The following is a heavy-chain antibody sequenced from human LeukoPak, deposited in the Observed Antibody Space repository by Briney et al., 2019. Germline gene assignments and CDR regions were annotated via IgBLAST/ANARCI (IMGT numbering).Heavy chain of an antibody. D-gene: IGHD2-8*01. V-gene: IGHV7-4-1*02. CDR3: ARLGPPDDIVPDY. J-gene: IGHJ4*02. Sequence: ASVKVSCKASGYTFTSYAMNWVRQVPGQGLEWMGWINTNTGNPTYAQGFTGRFVFSLDTSVSTACLQISSLKAEDTAVYYCARLGPPDDIVPDYWGQGTLVTVSS. CDR1: GYTFTSYA. CDR2: INTNTGNP.